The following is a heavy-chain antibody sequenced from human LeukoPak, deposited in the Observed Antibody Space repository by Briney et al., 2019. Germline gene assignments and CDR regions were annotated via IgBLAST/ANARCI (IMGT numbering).Heavy chain of an antibody. D-gene: IGHD3-10*01. V-gene: IGHV3-21*01. CDR2: ISSSSTYI. J-gene: IGHJ2*01. CDR1: GFTLSSYT. CDR3: ARAVVMVRGGSGYFDL. Sequence: GGSLRLSCAASGFTLSSYTMNWVRQGPGKGLEWVSSISSSSTYINYADSLKGRFTISRDNAEKSLYLQMNSLGDEDTAVYYCARAVVMVRGGSGYFDLWGRGTLVAVSS.